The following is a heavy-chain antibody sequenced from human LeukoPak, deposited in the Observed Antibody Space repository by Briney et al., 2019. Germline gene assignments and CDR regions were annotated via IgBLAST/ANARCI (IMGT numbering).Heavy chain of an antibody. CDR1: GYTFTGHY. V-gene: IGHV1-2*02. Sequence: ASVKVSCKASGYTFTGHYMHWVRQAPGQGLEWMGWINPKNAGTNFAQRFQGRVTMTRDTSISTVYMELSRLRSDDTALYYCTRTLYIAAVPGGFDFWGQGTLVTVSS. D-gene: IGHD6-13*01. CDR3: TRTLYIAAVPGGFDF. J-gene: IGHJ4*02. CDR2: INPKNAGT.